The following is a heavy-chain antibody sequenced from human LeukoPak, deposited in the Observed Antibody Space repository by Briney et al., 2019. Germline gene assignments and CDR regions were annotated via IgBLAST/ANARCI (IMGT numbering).Heavy chain of an antibody. CDR3: ATSGGYCSSTSCY. CDR2: INPNSGGT. CDR1: GYTFTGYY. V-gene: IGHV1-2*02. Sequence: ASVKVSCKVSGYTFTGYYMHWVRQAPGQGLEWMGWINPNSGGTNCAQKFQGRVTITRDTSISTAYMELSRLRSDDTAVYYCATSGGYCSSTSCYWGQGTLVTVSS. J-gene: IGHJ4*02. D-gene: IGHD2-2*01.